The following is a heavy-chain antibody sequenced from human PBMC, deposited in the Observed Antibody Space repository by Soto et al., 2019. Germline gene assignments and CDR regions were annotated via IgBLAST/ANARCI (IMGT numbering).Heavy chain of an antibody. J-gene: IGHJ4*02. D-gene: IGHD6-19*01. CDR3: AKDQSRWLVQSFDY. V-gene: IGHV3-23*01. CDR1: GFTFSSYA. CDR2: ISGSGGST. Sequence: GESLKISCAASGFTFSSYAMSWVRQAPGKGLEWVSAISGSGGSTYYADSVKGRFTISRDNSKNTLYLQMNSLRAEDTAVYYCAKDQSRWLVQSFDYWGQGTLVTVSS.